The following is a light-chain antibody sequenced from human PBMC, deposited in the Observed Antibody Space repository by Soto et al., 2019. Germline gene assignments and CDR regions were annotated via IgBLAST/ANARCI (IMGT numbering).Light chain of an antibody. J-gene: IGKJ4*01. CDR2: DAS. Sequence: EIVLTQSPATLSLSPVERATLSCRASQSVSNFLAWYQQKPGQAPRLLIYDASTRATGIPARFSGSGSGTDFALTISSLEPEDFAVYSCQQRRTWPPLTFGGGTKVEIK. V-gene: IGKV3-11*01. CDR3: QQRRTWPPLT. CDR1: QSVSNF.